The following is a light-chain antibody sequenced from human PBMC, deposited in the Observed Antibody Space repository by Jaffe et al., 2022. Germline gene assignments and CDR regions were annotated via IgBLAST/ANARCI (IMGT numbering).Light chain of an antibody. CDR2: DVI. CDR1: SSDVGAYNY. CDR3: SSYTSSFTVV. J-gene: IGLJ2*01. V-gene: IGLV2-14*03. Sequence: QSALTQPASVSGSPGQSITISCTGTSSDVGAYNYVSWYQQHPDKAPRLVIYDVINRPSGVSNRFSGSKSGNTASLTISGLQAEDEADYYCSSYTSSFTVVFGGGTKVTVL.